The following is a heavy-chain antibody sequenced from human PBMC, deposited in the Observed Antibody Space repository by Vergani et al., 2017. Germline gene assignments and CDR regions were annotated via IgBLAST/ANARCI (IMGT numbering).Heavy chain of an antibody. CDR2: ISSSSSYI. J-gene: IGHJ4*02. CDR3: AGGGMVRGGPDY. Sequence: EVQLVESGGGLVKPGGSLRLSCAASGFTFSSYSMNWVRQAPGKGLEWVSSISSSSSYIYYADSVKGRFTISRDNAKNSLYLQMNSLRAEDTAVYYCAGGGMVRGGPDYWGQGTLVTVSS. CDR1: GFTFSSYS. D-gene: IGHD3-10*01. V-gene: IGHV3-21*01.